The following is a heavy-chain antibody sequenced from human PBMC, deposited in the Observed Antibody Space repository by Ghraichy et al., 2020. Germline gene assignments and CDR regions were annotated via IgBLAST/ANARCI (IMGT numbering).Heavy chain of an antibody. CDR2: MNPNSGNT. D-gene: IGHD4-17*01. J-gene: IGHJ3*02. CDR3: ATAFPDYGDYSGAFDI. CDR1: GYTFTSYD. Sequence: ASVKVSCKASGYTFTSYDINWVRQATGQGLEWMGWMNPNSGNTGYAQKFQGRVTMTRNTSISTAYMELSSLRSEDTAVYYCATAFPDYGDYSGAFDIWGQGTMVTVSS. V-gene: IGHV1-8*01.